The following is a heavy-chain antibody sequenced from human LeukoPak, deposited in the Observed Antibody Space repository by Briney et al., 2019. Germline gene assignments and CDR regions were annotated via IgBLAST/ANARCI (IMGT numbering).Heavy chain of an antibody. Sequence: GGSLRLSCAASGFTFSSYAMSWVRQAPGKGLEWVSAISGSGGSTYYADSVKGRFTISRDNSKNTLYLRMNSLRAEDTALYYCARDFRSRYCSSTSCYTFDYWGQGTLVTVSS. CDR2: ISGSGGST. CDR1: GFTFSSYA. J-gene: IGHJ4*02. V-gene: IGHV3-23*01. D-gene: IGHD2-2*01. CDR3: ARDFRSRYCSSTSCYTFDY.